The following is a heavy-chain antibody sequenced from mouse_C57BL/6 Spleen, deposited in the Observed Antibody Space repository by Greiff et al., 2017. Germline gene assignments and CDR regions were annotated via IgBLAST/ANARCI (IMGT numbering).Heavy chain of an antibody. Sequence: QVQLQQPGAELVRPGTSVKLSCKASGYTFTSYWMHWVKQRPGQGLEWIGVIDPSDSYTNYNQKFKGKATLTVDTSSSTAYLKLSSLTSEDSAFYYCARVDLLGFSYWGLRTLVTVSA. D-gene: IGHD2-1*01. V-gene: IGHV1-59*01. CDR2: IDPSDSYT. J-gene: IGHJ3*01. CDR3: ARVDLLGFSY. CDR1: GYTFTSYW.